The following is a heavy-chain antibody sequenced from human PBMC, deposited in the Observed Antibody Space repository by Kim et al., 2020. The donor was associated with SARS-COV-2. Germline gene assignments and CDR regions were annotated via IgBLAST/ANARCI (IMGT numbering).Heavy chain of an antibody. CDR2: ITGSGFT. CDR3: GRDWVAPPMAYTDS. CDR1: GFTFGDVY. V-gene: IGHV3-11*05. D-gene: IGHD5-18*01. J-gene: IGHJ4*02. Sequence: GGSLRLSCAASGFTFGDVYMSWMRQSPGKGLEWISYITGSGFTNYADSVRGRFTISRDNGKSSVYLQMNDLRAEDTAIYYCGRDWVAPPMAYTDSWGQGTLVTVSS.